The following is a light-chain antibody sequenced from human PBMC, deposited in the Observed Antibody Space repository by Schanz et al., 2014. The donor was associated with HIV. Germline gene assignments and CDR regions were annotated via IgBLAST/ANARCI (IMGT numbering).Light chain of an antibody. CDR2: EVN. J-gene: IGLJ3*02. V-gene: IGLV2-8*01. CDR3: CSYAGNYIWV. Sequence: QSALTQPPSAPGSPGQSVTISCTGTSSDVGKYNYVSWYKQHPGKAPKLMIYEVNERPSGVPDRFSGSKSGNTASLTISGLQAEDEADYYCCSYAGNYIWVFGGGTQLTVL. CDR1: SSDVGKYNY.